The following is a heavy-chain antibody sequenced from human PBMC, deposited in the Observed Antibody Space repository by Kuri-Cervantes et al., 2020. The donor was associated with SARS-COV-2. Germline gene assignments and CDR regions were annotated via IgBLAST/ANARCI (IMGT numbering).Heavy chain of an antibody. J-gene: IGHJ4*02. D-gene: IGHD4-17*01. CDR1: GFTFSDYY. Sequence: GGSLRLSCAASGFTFSDYYMSWIRQALGKGLEWVSYISSSGSTIYYADSVKGRFTISRDNAKNSLYLQMNSLRAEDTAVYYCARLNLVYDYGDLIDYWGQGTLVTVSS. CDR3: ARLNLVYDYGDLIDY. V-gene: IGHV3-11*04. CDR2: ISSSGSTI.